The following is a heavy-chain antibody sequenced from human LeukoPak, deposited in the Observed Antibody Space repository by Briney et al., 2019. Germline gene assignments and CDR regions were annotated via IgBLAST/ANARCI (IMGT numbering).Heavy chain of an antibody. CDR2: ISSSSSTI. D-gene: IGHD6-19*01. CDR1: GFTFSNYS. Sequence: PGGSLRLSCAASGFTFSNYSMNWVCQAPGKGLEWVSYISSSSSTIYYADSVKGRFTISRDSAKNSLYLQMDSLRAEDTAVYYCASWGIAVAADGGGYWGQGTLVTVSS. V-gene: IGHV3-48*01. CDR3: ASWGIAVAADGGGY. J-gene: IGHJ4*02.